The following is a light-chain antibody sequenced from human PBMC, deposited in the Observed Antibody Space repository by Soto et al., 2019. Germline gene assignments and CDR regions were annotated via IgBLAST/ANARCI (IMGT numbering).Light chain of an antibody. CDR3: QQYGNSPRT. V-gene: IGKV3-20*01. J-gene: IGKJ1*01. CDR1: QSVGSNY. CDR2: DAS. Sequence: IVLTQSPGTLSLSPGDRATLSCRASQSVGSNYLAWYQQKPGQAPRVLIYDASTRATGIPDRFSGSGSGTDFTLTISRLEPEDFAFYYCQQYGNSPRTFGQGTKVDIK.